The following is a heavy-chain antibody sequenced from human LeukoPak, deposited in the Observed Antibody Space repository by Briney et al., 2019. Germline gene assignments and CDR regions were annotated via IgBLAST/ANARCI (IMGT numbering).Heavy chain of an antibody. CDR3: ARDTQDYGMDV. V-gene: IGHV4-59*01. CDR1: GGSTSSYY. Sequence: SETLSLTCTVSGGSTSSYYWSWIRQPPGKGLEWIGYIYYSGSTNYNPSLKSRVTISVDTSKNQFSLKLSSVTAADTAVYYCARDTQDYGMDVWGQGTTVTVSS. J-gene: IGHJ6*02. CDR2: IYYSGST.